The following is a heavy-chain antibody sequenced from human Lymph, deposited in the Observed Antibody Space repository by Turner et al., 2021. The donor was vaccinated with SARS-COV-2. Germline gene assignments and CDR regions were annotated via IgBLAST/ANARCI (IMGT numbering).Heavy chain of an antibody. Sequence: QVHLVESGGGVVQPGRSLRLSCVASGFTSSTYAMHWVRQAPGKGLEWVAVISYDGSNKYYADSVKGRFTISRDTSKNTLYLQMNSLRAEDTAVYYCARVLWLRGIFDYWGQGTLVTVSS. CDR2: ISYDGSNK. V-gene: IGHV3-30-3*01. CDR1: GFTSSTYA. CDR3: ARVLWLRGIFDY. J-gene: IGHJ4*02. D-gene: IGHD5-18*01.